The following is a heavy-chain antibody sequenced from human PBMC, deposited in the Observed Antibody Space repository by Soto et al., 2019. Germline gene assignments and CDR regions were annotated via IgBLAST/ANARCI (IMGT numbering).Heavy chain of an antibody. CDR3: ARGLVVGPLGLSDY. CDR2: ISSSSSYI. J-gene: IGHJ4*02. V-gene: IGHV3-21*01. D-gene: IGHD2-15*01. Sequence: GGSLRLSCAASGFTFSSYSMNWVRQAPGKGLEWVSSISSSSSYIYYADSVKGRFTISRDNAKNSLYLQMNSLRAEDTAVYHCARGLVVGPLGLSDYWGQGTLVTVSS. CDR1: GFTFSSYS.